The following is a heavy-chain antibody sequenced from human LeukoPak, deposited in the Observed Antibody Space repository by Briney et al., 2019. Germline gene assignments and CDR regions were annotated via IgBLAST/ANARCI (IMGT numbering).Heavy chain of an antibody. CDR2: TWYDGSNK. Sequence: GGSLRLSCAASGFTFSSYGMPWVRQAPGKGLGWVAVTWYDGSNKYYADSVKGRFTISRDNSKKTLYLQMNSLRAEDTAVYYCARVYYGSGTLDYWGQGTLVTVSS. D-gene: IGHD3-10*01. V-gene: IGHV3-33*01. CDR3: ARVYYGSGTLDY. CDR1: GFTFSSYG. J-gene: IGHJ4*02.